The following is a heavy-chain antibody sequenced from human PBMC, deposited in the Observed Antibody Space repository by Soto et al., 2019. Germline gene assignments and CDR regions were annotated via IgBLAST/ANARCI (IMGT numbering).Heavy chain of an antibody. CDR3: ARDRSTIFGVVTPRRDYFDY. Sequence: ASVKVSCKGSGYTFTSYAMHWVRQAPGQRREWMGWINAGNGNTKYSQKFQGRVTITRHTSASTAYMELSSLRSEDTAVYYCARDRSTIFGVVTPRRDYFDYWGQGXLVTVSS. V-gene: IGHV1-3*01. D-gene: IGHD3-3*01. CDR2: INAGNGNT. CDR1: GYTFTSYA. J-gene: IGHJ4*02.